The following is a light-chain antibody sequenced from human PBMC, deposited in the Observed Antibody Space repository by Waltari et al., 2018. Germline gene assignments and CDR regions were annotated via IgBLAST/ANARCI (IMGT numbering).Light chain of an antibody. Sequence: DIQMPHSPSPLSAHVADRVTITCRAGQSISNFLNWYHQKPGKAPELLIYAGSTLQSGVPSRFSGSGSGTDFTLTISGLQPEDFVTYYCQQSYNTPWTFGQGTKVEIK. J-gene: IGKJ1*01. CDR2: AGS. V-gene: IGKV1-39*01. CDR3: QQSYNTPWT. CDR1: QSISNF.